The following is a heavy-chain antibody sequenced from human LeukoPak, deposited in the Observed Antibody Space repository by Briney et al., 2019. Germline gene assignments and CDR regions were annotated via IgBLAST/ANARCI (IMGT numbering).Heavy chain of an antibody. CDR2: ISSSSSYI. Sequence: GGSLRLSCAASGFTFSSYSMNWVRQAPGKGLEWVSSISSSSSYIYYADSVKGRFTISRDNAKDLLYLQMNSLRAEDTAVYYCARGPGIAVAGTVRWGQGTLVTVSS. CDR1: GFTFSSYS. CDR3: ARGPGIAVAGTVR. J-gene: IGHJ4*02. D-gene: IGHD6-19*01. V-gene: IGHV3-21*01.